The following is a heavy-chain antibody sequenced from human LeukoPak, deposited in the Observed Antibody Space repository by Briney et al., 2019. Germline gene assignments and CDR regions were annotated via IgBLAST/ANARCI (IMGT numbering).Heavy chain of an antibody. V-gene: IGHV3-23*01. CDR3: AKDGSGWYKGVFDY. CDR2: ISDSGGGT. CDR1: GFTFTSYA. Sequence: GGSLRLSCAASGFTFTSYAMSWVRQAPGKGLEWVSAISDSGGGTYYADSVKGRFTISRDNSKNTLYLQMNSLRAEDTAVYYCAKDGSGWYKGVFDYWGQGTLVTVSS. J-gene: IGHJ4*02. D-gene: IGHD6-19*01.